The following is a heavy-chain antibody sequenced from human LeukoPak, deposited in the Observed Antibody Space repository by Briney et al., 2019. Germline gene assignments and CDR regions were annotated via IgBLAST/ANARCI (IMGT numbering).Heavy chain of an antibody. CDR3: ARTGVPAAIRGGAFDI. D-gene: IGHD2-2*01. J-gene: IGHJ3*02. V-gene: IGHV4-59*12. Sequence: SETLSLTCTVSGGSISGFYWDWIRQPPGKGLEWLGYIYYTGLTNYNPSLGSRITMSVDTSKNQFSLKLSSVTAADMAVYYCARTGVPAAIRGGAFDIWAKGQWSPSLQ. CDR1: GGSISGFY. CDR2: IYYTGLT.